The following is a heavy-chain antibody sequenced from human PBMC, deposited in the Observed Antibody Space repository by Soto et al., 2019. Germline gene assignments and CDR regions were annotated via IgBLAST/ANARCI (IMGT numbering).Heavy chain of an antibody. Sequence: GGSLRLSCAASGFTFSSYNMNWVRQAPGRGLEWVSSISGSSTIVHYADSVKGRFTISRDNAYNSLFLQMNSLTDEDTAVYYCARDTAAVTWYFFDSWGQGTLVTVYS. D-gene: IGHD2-8*02. J-gene: IGHJ4*02. CDR3: ARDTAAVTWYFFDS. V-gene: IGHV3-48*02. CDR1: GFTFSSYN. CDR2: ISGSSTIV.